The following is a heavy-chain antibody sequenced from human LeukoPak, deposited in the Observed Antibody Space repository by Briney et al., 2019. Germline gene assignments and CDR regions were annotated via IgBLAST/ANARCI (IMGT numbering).Heavy chain of an antibody. CDR3: AGYFQH. J-gene: IGHJ1*01. CDR1: GFTFSSYA. V-gene: IGHV3-48*02. Sequence: GGSLRLSCAASGFTFSSYAMTWVRQAPGKGLEWVSYISSSSSTIYYADSVKGRFTISRDNAKSSLYLQMNSLGDEDTAVYYCAGYFQHWGQGTLVTVSS. CDR2: ISSSSSTI.